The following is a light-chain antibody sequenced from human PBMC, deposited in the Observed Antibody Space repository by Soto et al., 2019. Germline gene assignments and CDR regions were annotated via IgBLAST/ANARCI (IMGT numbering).Light chain of an antibody. CDR1: SSNIGAGYD. CDR3: QSYDSSLSEV. Sequence: QSVLTQPPSVSGAPGQRDTLSCTGSSSNIGAGYDVHWYQQLPGTAPKLLIYGNSNRPSGVPDRFSGSKSGTSASLAITGLQAEDEADYYCQSYDSSLSEVFGGGTKLTVL. V-gene: IGLV1-40*01. J-gene: IGLJ2*01. CDR2: GNS.